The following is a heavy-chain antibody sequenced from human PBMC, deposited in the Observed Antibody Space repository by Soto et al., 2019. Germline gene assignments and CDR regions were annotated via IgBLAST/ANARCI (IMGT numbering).Heavy chain of an antibody. CDR1: GASITSTRHY. V-gene: IGHV4-39*07. Sequence: PSETLSLTCTVSGASITSTRHYWAWIRQPPGEGLEWIGNIYYSVSTYYNPSLKSRVTISVDTSKNQFSLKLSSVTAADTAVYYSARARYYDSSGFGNWGQGTLVTVSS. D-gene: IGHD3-22*01. J-gene: IGHJ4*02. CDR2: IYYSVST. CDR3: ARARYYDSSGFGN.